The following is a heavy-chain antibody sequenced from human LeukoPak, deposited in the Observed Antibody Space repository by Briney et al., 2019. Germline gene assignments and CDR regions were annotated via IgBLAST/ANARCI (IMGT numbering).Heavy chain of an antibody. D-gene: IGHD1-26*01. V-gene: IGHV1-24*01. CDR2: FDPEDGET. CDR3: ATDLIVAATTGYDDY. CDR1: GYTLTELS. Sequence: ASVKVSCKVSGYTLTELSMHWVRQAPGKGLEWMGGFDPEDGETIYAQKFQGRVTMTEDTSTDTAYMELSSLRSEDTAVYYCATDLIVAATTGYDDYWGQGTLVTVSS. J-gene: IGHJ4*02.